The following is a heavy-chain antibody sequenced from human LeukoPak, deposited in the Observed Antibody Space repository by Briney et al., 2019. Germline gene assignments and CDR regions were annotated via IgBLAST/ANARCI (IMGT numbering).Heavy chain of an antibody. J-gene: IGHJ6*03. V-gene: IGHV4-34*01. D-gene: IGHD1-7*01. Sequence: SETLSLTCAVYGGSFSNYYWNWIRQTPGKGLEWLGEINDSGRANYNPSLMSRVTVSVDTSKNQFSLRLTSVTATDTAVYYCARRWNYGRNYYIDVWGKGATVSVSS. CDR3: ARRWNYGRNYYIDV. CDR1: GGSFSNYY. CDR2: INDSGRA.